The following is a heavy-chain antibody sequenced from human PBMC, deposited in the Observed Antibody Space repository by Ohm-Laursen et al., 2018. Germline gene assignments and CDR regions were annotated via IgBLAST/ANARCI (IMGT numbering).Heavy chain of an antibody. V-gene: IGHV4-4*07. CDR2: IYSSGST. D-gene: IGHD3-16*02. J-gene: IGHJ4*02. CDR1: GGPISSYY. Sequence: SETLSLTCTVSGGPISSYYWSWIRQPAGKGLEWIGRIYSSGSTNYNPSLDSRVTMSVDTSKNQFSLKLTSVTAADTAVYYCARTPSNYRFDYWGQGILVTVSS. CDR3: ARTPSNYRFDY.